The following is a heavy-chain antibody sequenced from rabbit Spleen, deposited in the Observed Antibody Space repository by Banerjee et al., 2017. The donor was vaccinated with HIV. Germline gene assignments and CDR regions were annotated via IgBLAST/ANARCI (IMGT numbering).Heavy chain of an antibody. J-gene: IGHJ6*01. CDR1: GFDLSSYYY. D-gene: IGHD8-1*01. CDR2: IDTSSGVT. CDR3: VRDGAGGSYFAL. Sequence: QSLEESGGDLVKPGASLTLTCKASGFDLSSYYYMCWVRQAPGKGLEWIACIDTSSGVTWYATWAKGRFTISKTSSTTVTLQMTSLTAADTATYFCVRDGAGGSYFALWGQGTLVTVS. V-gene: IGHV1S40*01.